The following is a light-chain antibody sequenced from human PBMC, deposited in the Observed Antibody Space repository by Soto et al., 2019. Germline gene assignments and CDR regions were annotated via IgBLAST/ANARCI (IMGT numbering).Light chain of an antibody. CDR2: LNSDGSH. J-gene: IGLJ1*01. CDR3: QTWDTGTKYI. Sequence: QLVLTQSPSASASLGASVKVTCTLSSGHSSYAIAWHQQQPEKGPRYLMKLNSDGSHTKGDGIPDRFSGSSSGAERYLTIFSLQSEDEADYYCQTWDTGTKYIFGTGTKLTVL. CDR1: SGHSSYA. V-gene: IGLV4-69*02.